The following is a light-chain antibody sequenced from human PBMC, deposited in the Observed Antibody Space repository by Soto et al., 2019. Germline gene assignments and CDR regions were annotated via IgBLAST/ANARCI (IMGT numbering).Light chain of an antibody. J-gene: IGKJ4*01. CDR2: DAS. V-gene: IGKV3-11*01. Sequence: EIVLTQSPGTLSLSPGERATLSCRASQSISNYLAWYQHKPGQAPRLLISDASKRASGVPARFSCSGSGTDFPLTISSLEAEDFAVYYCQQRSQWPPLTFGGGTTVEIK. CDR3: QQRSQWPPLT. CDR1: QSISNY.